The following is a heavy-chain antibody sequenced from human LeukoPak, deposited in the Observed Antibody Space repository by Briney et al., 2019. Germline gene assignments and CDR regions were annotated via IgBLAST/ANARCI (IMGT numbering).Heavy chain of an antibody. CDR3: ARVPTAVDTAMVTAY. Sequence: ASVTVSCTASGGTFSSYAISWVRQAPGQGLEWMGRIIPILGIPNYAQKFQGRVTITADKSTSTAYMELSSLRSDDTAVYYCARVPTAVDTAMVTAYWGQGTLVTVSS. V-gene: IGHV1-69*04. CDR1: GGTFSSYA. CDR2: IIPILGIP. J-gene: IGHJ4*02. D-gene: IGHD5-18*01.